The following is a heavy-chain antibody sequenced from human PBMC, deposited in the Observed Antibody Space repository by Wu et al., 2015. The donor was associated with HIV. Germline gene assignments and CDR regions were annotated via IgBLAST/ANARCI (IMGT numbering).Heavy chain of an antibody. CDR3: ARGSTSMGWGFDY. D-gene: IGHD2-2*01. J-gene: IGHJ4*02. V-gene: IGHV4-59*11. Sequence: QVQLQESGPGLVKPSETLSLTCTVSGGSISSHYWSWIRQPPGKGLEWIGYIYYSGSTNYNPSLKSRVTISVDTSKNQFSLKLSSVTAADTAVYYCARGSTSMGWGFDYWGQGTLVTVSS. CDR1: GGSISSHY. CDR2: IYYSGST.